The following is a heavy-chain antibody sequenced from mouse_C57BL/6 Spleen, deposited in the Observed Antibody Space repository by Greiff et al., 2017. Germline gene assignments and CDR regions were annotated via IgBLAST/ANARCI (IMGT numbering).Heavy chain of an antibody. V-gene: IGHV1-63*01. CDR2: IYPGGGYT. CDR1: GYTFTNYW. Sequence: QVQLQQSGAELVRPGTSVKMSCKASGYTFTNYWIGWAKQRPGHGLEWIGDIYPGGGYTNYNEKFKGKATLTADKSSSTAYMQFSSLTSADSAIYYCASRIYYDYHYFDYWGQGTTLTVSS. D-gene: IGHD2-4*01. CDR3: ASRIYYDYHYFDY. J-gene: IGHJ2*01.